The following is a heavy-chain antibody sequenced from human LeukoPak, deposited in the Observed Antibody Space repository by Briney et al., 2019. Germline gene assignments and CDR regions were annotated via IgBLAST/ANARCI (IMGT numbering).Heavy chain of an antibody. CDR1: GGTFSSYA. V-gene: IGHV1-69*05. CDR3: ARDGDSSGYLSDAFDI. J-gene: IGHJ3*02. CDR2: IIPIFGTA. D-gene: IGHD3-22*01. Sequence: ASVKVSCKASGGTFSSYAISWVRQAPGQGLEWMGGIIPIFGTANYAQKFQGRVTITTDESTSTAYVELSSLRSEDTAVYYCARDGDSSGYLSDAFDIWGQGTMVTVSS.